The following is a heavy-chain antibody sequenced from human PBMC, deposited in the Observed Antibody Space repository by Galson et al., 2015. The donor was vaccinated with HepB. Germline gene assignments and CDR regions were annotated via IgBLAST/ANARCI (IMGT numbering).Heavy chain of an antibody. CDR3: ARDRYPTLPPDS. Sequence: SVKVSCKASGYMFSNFAIRWVRQAPGQGLEWLGWISTSNFNTNYAQKVQGRVTLTTDTSTNIAYMELSSLRNDDTAIYYCARDRYPTLPPDSWGQGTLVTVSS. D-gene: IGHD3-9*01. J-gene: IGHJ5*01. CDR1: GYMFSNFA. V-gene: IGHV1-18*01. CDR2: ISTSNFNT.